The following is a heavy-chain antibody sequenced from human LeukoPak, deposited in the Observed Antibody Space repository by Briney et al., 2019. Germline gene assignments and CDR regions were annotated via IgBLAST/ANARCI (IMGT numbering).Heavy chain of an antibody. Sequence: ASVKVSCKASGYTFISYQMHWVRQAPGQGLEWMGIINPTGGSTGHAQKFQGRVTMTRNTSISTAYMELSSLRSEDTAVYYCARGANYYDSSGYPPMGHFDYWGQGTLVTVSS. V-gene: IGHV1-46*01. J-gene: IGHJ4*02. CDR1: GYTFISYQ. CDR2: INPTGGST. D-gene: IGHD3-22*01. CDR3: ARGANYYDSSGYPPMGHFDY.